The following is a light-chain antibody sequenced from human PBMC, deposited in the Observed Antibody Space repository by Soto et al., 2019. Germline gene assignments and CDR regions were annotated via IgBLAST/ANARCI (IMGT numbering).Light chain of an antibody. CDR1: QSVSNY. Sequence: ETVLTQSPATLSLSPGERATLSCRASQSVSNYLAWYQQKPGQAPRLLIYGASTRATGIPARFSGSGSGTEFTLTISSLEPEDFAVYYCQQRSNWPQITFGQGTRLEI. CDR2: GAS. V-gene: IGKV3-11*01. J-gene: IGKJ5*01. CDR3: QQRSNWPQIT.